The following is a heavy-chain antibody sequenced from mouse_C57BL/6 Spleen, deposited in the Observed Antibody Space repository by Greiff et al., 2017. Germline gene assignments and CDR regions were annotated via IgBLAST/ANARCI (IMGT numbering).Heavy chain of an antibody. D-gene: IGHD2-1*01. Sequence: VQLQQSGPGLVKPSQSLSLTCSVTGYSITSGYYWNWIRQFPGNKLEWMGYISYDGSNNYNPSLKNRISITRDTSKNQFFLKLNSVTTEDTATYYCARDRGYYGFAYWGQGTLVTVSA. CDR3: ARDRGYYGFAY. CDR1: GYSITSGYY. J-gene: IGHJ3*01. V-gene: IGHV3-6*01. CDR2: ISYDGSN.